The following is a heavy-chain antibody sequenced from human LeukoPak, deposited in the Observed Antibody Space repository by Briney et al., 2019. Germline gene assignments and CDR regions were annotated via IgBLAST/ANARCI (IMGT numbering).Heavy chain of an antibody. J-gene: IGHJ4*02. CDR3: AKDGISISYYYDSSGYLDY. Sequence: PGRSLRLSCAASGFTFSSYGMHWVRQAPGKGLEWVAVISYDGSNKYYADPVKGRFTISRDNSKNTLYLQMNSLRAEDTAVYYCAKDGISISYYYDSSGYLDYWGQGTLVTVSS. D-gene: IGHD3-22*01. V-gene: IGHV3-30*18. CDR2: ISYDGSNK. CDR1: GFTFSSYG.